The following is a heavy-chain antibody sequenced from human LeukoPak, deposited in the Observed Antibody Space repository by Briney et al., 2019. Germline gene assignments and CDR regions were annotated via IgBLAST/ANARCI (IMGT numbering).Heavy chain of an antibody. J-gene: IGHJ4*02. Sequence: ASVKVSCKASGYTFTNYAMHWVRQAPGQRLEWMGWINAGNGNTKYSQKFQGRVTITRDTSASTAYMELSSLRSEDTAVYYCAKEMYSSSWYNLFDYWGQGSLVTVSS. CDR3: AKEMYSSSWYNLFDY. CDR1: GYTFTNYA. CDR2: INAGNGNT. D-gene: IGHD6-13*01. V-gene: IGHV1-3*01.